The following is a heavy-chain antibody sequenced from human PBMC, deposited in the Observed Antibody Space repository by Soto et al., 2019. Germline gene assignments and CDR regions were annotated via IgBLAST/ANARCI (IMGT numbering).Heavy chain of an antibody. D-gene: IGHD3-10*01. CDR2: INPNSGNT. V-gene: IGHV1-8*01. CDR1: GYTFANFD. J-gene: IGHJ6*02. Sequence: ASVKVSCKTSGYTFANFDVYWVRQAPCQGLEWMGWINPNSGNTGYAQKFQDRVTLTKDNSISTAYMELSTLRPEDTAVYYCARCRGVVVNGIDVWGQGTTVTVSS. CDR3: ARCRGVVVNGIDV.